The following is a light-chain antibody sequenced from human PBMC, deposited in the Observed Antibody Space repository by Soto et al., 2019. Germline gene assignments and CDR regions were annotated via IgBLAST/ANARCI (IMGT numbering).Light chain of an antibody. CDR3: QSYDSSLSGVV. CDR2: GNS. Sequence: QSVLTQPPSVSGARGQRVTSSCTGSSSNIGAGYDVHWYQQLPGTAPKLLIYGNSNRPSGVPDRFSGSKSGTSASLAITGLQVEDEADYYCQSYDSSLSGVVFGGGTKLTVL. CDR1: SSNIGAGYD. J-gene: IGLJ2*01. V-gene: IGLV1-40*01.